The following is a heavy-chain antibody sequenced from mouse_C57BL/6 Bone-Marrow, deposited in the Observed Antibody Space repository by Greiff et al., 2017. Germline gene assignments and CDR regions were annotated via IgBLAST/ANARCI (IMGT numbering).Heavy chain of an antibody. CDR2: ISSGSSTI. Sequence: EVMLVESGGGLVKPGGSLKLSCAASGFTFSDYGMHWVRQAPEKGLAWVAYISSGSSTIYYADTVKGRFTISRDNAKNTLCLQITSLRSEDTSMYYCVCCIYLAWFAYWGQGTLVTVSA. V-gene: IGHV5-17*01. CDR1: GFTFSDYG. CDR3: VCCIYLAWFAY. D-gene: IGHD5-5*01. J-gene: IGHJ3*01.